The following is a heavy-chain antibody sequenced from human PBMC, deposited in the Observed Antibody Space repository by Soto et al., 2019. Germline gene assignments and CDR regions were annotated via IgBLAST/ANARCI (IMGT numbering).Heavy chain of an antibody. CDR3: ATWLKYSAAWYYFDS. D-gene: IGHD6-19*01. J-gene: IGHJ4*02. Sequence: GGSLRLSCAASGFTFSTYAMSWVRQAPGKGLEWVSAVSSGDESTYYADSVKGRFTISRDNSENTLYLQLNSLRAEDTALYYCATWLKYSAAWYYFDSWGQGTLVTVSS. CDR2: VSSGDEST. V-gene: IGHV3-23*01. CDR1: GFTFSTYA.